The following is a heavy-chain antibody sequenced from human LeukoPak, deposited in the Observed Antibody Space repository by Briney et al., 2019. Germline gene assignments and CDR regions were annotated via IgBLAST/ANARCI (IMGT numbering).Heavy chain of an antibody. CDR2: IISDGSIT. Sequence: GGSLRLSCAASGFAFSSYWMHWVRQAPGKGLVWVSRIISDGSITTYADSVKGRFTISRDNAKNTLYLQMNSLRAEDTAVYYCAELGITMIGGVWGKGTTVTISS. J-gene: IGHJ6*04. CDR1: GFAFSSYW. V-gene: IGHV3-74*01. CDR3: AELGITMIGGV. D-gene: IGHD3-10*02.